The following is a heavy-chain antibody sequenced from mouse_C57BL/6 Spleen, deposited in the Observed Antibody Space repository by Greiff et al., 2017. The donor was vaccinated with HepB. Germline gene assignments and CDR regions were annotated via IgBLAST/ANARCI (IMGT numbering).Heavy chain of an antibody. CDR2: ISSGGSYT. Sequence: EVKLVESGGDLVKPGGSLKLSCAASGFTFSSYGMSWVRQTPDKRLEWVATISSGGSYTYYPDSVKGRFTISRDNAKNTLYLQMSSLKSEDTAMYYCARHVGTTVVATRSYFDYWGQGTTLTVSS. J-gene: IGHJ2*01. CDR3: ARHVGTTVVATRSYFDY. D-gene: IGHD1-1*01. V-gene: IGHV5-6*01. CDR1: GFTFSSYG.